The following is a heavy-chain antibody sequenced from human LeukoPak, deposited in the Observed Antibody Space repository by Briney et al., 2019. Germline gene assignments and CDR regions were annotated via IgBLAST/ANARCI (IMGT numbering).Heavy chain of an antibody. CDR3: AKGSSGYFADL. CDR2: ISNDGGGI. V-gene: IGHV3-23*01. Sequence: GGSLRLSCAASGFIFNNYGLIWVREAPGKGLQWVSAISNDGGGIQYADFVKGRFTISRDNSKNMLFLQMNSLTAEDTALYYCAKGSSGYFADLWGQGTLVTVSS. D-gene: IGHD3-22*01. J-gene: IGHJ5*02. CDR1: GFIFNNYG.